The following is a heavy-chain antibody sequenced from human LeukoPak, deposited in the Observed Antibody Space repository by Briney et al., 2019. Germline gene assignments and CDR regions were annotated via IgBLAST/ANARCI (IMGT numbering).Heavy chain of an antibody. CDR1: GFTFRRFS. Sequence: GGSLRLSCAASGFTFRRFSMHWVRQVPGEGLVWVSRTNEDGSITNYADSVKGRFSISRDNAKNTLYLQMNSLRAEDTAVYYCGRDLGGRSGYWGQGTLVTVSS. D-gene: IGHD1-26*01. J-gene: IGHJ4*02. CDR2: TNEDGSIT. V-gene: IGHV3-74*01. CDR3: GRDLGGRSGY.